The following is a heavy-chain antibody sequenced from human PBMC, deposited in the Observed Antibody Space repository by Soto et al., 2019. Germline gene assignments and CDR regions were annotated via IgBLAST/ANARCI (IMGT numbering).Heavy chain of an antibody. V-gene: IGHV3-13*01. CDR1: GFRFSNYD. J-gene: IGHJ6*02. CDR3: ARGLLGPGDYYYGMDV. CDR2: IGVLGDA. Sequence: GGSLRLSCAASGFRFSNYDMHWVRQVPGKGLEWVSGIGVLGDAYYPDSVEGRFTISRENAKNSLNLHMNSLRAGDTAIYYCARGLLGPGDYYYGMDVWGQGTTVTVSS. D-gene: IGHD2-8*02.